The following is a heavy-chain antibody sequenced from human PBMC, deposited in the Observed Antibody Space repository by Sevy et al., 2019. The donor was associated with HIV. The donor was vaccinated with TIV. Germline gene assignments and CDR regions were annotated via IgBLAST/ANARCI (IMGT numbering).Heavy chain of an antibody. CDR3: ARAPTTLTTVDY. J-gene: IGHJ4*01. CDR1: GFTFSSYE. V-gene: IGHV3-48*03. CDR2: ISSSGSTI. Sequence: GGSLRLSCAASGFTFSSYEMNWVRQAPGKGLEWVSYISSSGSTIYYADSVKGRFTISRDNAKNSLYLQMNSLRAEDTAVYYCARAPTTLTTVDYWGQGTLVTVSS. D-gene: IGHD4-17*01.